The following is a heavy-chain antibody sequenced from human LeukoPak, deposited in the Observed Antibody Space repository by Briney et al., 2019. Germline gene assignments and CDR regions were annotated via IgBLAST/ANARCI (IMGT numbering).Heavy chain of an antibody. V-gene: IGHV4-38-2*02. D-gene: IGHD2-21*02. Sequence: SGTLPLPCLVSGYSFGRGFSGGWTRRPPGKGREGIGGIYHSGSTYYSPSLKSRFSSSVDTSKNRFFLNVTSVTAADSAIYYCVRGHRDDWHLDFAYWGPGILVSVSS. CDR3: VRGHRDDWHLDFAY. CDR1: GYSFGRGFS. CDR2: IYHSGST. J-gene: IGHJ4*02.